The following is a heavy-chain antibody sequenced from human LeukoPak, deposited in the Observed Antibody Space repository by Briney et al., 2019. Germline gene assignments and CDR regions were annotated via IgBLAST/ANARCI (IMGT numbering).Heavy chain of an antibody. V-gene: IGHV3-23*01. CDR2: ISGSGGST. J-gene: IGHJ5*02. CDR3: AKDPYSGSYSGDWFDP. Sequence: GGSLRLSCAASGFTFSSYAMSWVRQAPGKGLEWVSAISGSGGSTYYADSVKGRFTISRDNSKNTLYLQMNSLRAEDTAVYYCAKDPYSGSYSGDWFDPWGQGTLVTVSS. D-gene: IGHD1-26*01. CDR1: GFTFSSYA.